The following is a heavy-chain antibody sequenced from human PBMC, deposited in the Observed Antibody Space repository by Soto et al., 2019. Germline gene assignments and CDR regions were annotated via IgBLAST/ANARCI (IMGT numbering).Heavy chain of an antibody. J-gene: IGHJ5*02. Sequence: GGSLRLSCAASGFAFSGSAMYWVRQASGKGPEWVGRIRSKGHNYATEYAASVKGRFTISRDDSKNTAYLQMNSLQTEDTAVYYCTRDLFSYDYSGILWFDPWGQGALGTV. D-gene: IGHD3-16*01. CDR2: IRSKGHNYAT. V-gene: IGHV3-73*01. CDR1: GFAFSGSA. CDR3: TRDLFSYDYSGILWFDP.